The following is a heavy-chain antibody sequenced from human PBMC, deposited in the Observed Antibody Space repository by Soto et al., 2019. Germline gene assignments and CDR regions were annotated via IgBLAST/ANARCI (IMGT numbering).Heavy chain of an antibody. Sequence: SETLSLTCAVYGGSFSGYYWSWIRQPPGKGLEWIGEINHSGSTNYNPSLKSRVTISVDTSKNQFSLRLSSVTAADTAVYYCARAHYHLGWLLLDSFDYWGQGTLVTVSS. D-gene: IGHD3-22*01. V-gene: IGHV4-34*01. CDR3: ARAHYHLGWLLLDSFDY. CDR2: INHSGST. J-gene: IGHJ4*02. CDR1: GGSFSGYY.